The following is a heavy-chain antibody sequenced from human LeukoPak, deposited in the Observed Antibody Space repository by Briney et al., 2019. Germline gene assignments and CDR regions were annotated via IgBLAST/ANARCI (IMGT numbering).Heavy chain of an antibody. J-gene: IGHJ4*02. Sequence: ASVKVSCKASGYTFTGYYMHWVRQAPGQGLEWMGWINPNSGGTNCAQKFQGRVTMTRDTSISTAYMELSRLRSDDTAVYYCARVYSYDEFDYWGQGTLVTVSS. V-gene: IGHV1-2*02. CDR2: INPNSGGT. CDR3: ARVYSYDEFDY. CDR1: GYTFTGYY. D-gene: IGHD5-18*01.